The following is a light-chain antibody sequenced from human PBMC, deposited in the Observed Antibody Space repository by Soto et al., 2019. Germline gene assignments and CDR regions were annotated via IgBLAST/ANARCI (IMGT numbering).Light chain of an antibody. CDR3: QQYNNWPQT. CDR1: QGVSIN. Sequence: EIVMTQSPATLSVSPGERATLSCRASQGVSINLAWFQQKPGQSPRLLIYGASTRATGIPARFSGSGSGTEFTLTISSLQSEDFAVYYWQQYNNWPQTFGQGTKLEIK. CDR2: GAS. V-gene: IGKV3-15*01. J-gene: IGKJ2*01.